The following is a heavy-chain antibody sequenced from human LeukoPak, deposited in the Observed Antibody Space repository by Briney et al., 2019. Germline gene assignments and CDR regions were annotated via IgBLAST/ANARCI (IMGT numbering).Heavy chain of an antibody. CDR1: GFAFSDYN. J-gene: IGHJ3*02. D-gene: IGHD4-11*01. CDR2: ISSSSGYI. Sequence: PGGSLRLSCAASGFAFSDYNMNWVRQAPGKGLEWVSSISSSSGYIYYADSVKGRFTISRDNAKNSLYLQMNSLRAEDTAVYYCARHPVTYDDYSNHGPGAFDIWGQGTMVTVSS. CDR3: ARHPVTYDDYSNHGPGAFDI. V-gene: IGHV3-21*01.